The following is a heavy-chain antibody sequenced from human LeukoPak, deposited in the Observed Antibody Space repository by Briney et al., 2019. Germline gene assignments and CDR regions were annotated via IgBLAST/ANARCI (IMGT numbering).Heavy chain of an antibody. CDR2: VWYDGGNK. D-gene: IGHD3-10*01. CDR1: GFIFSRYG. CDR3: AKDIVRMVRGGFDY. V-gene: IGHV3-30*02. Sequence: GGSLRLSCVGSGFIFSRYGMHWVRQAPGKGLEWVAIVWYDGGNKQYADSVKGRFTISRDNSKNTLYLQMNSLRAEDTAVYYCAKDIVRMVRGGFDYWGQGTLVTVSS. J-gene: IGHJ4*02.